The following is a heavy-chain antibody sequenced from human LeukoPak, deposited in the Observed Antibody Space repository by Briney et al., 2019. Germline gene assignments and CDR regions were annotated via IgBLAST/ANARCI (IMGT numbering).Heavy chain of an antibody. J-gene: IGHJ4*02. CDR3: ARESDGIAARPLVR. V-gene: IGHV4-59*12. Sequence: KSSETLSLTCTVSGGSISSYYWSWIRQPPGKGLEWIGYIYYSGSTNYNPSLKSRVTISVDTSKNQFSLKLSSVTAADTAVYYCARESDGIAARPLVRWGQGTLVTVSS. CDR1: GGSISSYY. CDR2: IYYSGST. D-gene: IGHD6-6*01.